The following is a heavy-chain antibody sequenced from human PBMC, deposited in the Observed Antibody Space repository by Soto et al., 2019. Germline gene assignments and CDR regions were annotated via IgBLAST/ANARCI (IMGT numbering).Heavy chain of an antibody. J-gene: IGHJ4*02. V-gene: IGHV3-23*01. CDR2: ISSSSGST. D-gene: IGHD2-2*01. Sequence: GGSLRLSCAASGFTFSSYGMSWVRQAPGKGLEWVSAISSSSGSTYYADSVKGRFTISRDNTKNTLYLQMNSLRAEDTAVYYCARSPTREDQLVWDGFDYWGQGTLVTVSS. CDR3: ARSPTREDQLVWDGFDY. CDR1: GFTFSSYG.